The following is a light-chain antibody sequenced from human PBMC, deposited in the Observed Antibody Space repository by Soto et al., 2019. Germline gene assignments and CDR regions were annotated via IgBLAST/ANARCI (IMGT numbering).Light chain of an antibody. CDR1: QSVSASY. Sequence: ETVLTQSPGTLSLSPGERAILSCRASQSVSASYIAWYQQKPGQAPRLLIYGASSRATGIPDRFSGSGSGTDFTLTISRLEPEDFAVYYCQQYGDSPLTFGGGTRWIS. CDR2: GAS. J-gene: IGKJ4*01. V-gene: IGKV3-20*01. CDR3: QQYGDSPLT.